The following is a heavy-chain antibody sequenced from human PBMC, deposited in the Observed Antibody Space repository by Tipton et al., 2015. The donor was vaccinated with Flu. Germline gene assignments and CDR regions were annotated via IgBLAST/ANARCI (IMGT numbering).Heavy chain of an antibody. Sequence: TLSLTCSVSGYSIASDYYWGWIRQPPGKGLEWIGEINYSGSTKYNPSLKSRVTISVDTSKNQFSLKLSSVTAADTAVYYCARQGGWSYSFDPWGQGTLVTVSS. CDR3: ARQGGWSYSFDP. J-gene: IGHJ5*02. CDR2: INYSGST. CDR1: GYSIASDYY. D-gene: IGHD6-19*01. V-gene: IGHV4-38-2*01.